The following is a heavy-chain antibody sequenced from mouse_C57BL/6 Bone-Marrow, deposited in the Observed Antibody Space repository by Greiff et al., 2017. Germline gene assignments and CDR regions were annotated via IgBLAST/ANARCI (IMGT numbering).Heavy chain of an antibody. J-gene: IGHJ2*01. V-gene: IGHV1-64*01. CDR3: ARTFITTVGYFDY. CDR1: GYTFTSYW. CDR2: IHPNSGST. D-gene: IGHD1-1*01. Sequence: QVQLQQPGAELVTPGASVTLSCKASGYTFTSYWMHWVKQRPGQGLEWIGMIHPNSGSTNYNEKFKSKVTLTVDQSSSTAYMQLSSLTSEDSAVYYCARTFITTVGYFDYWGQGTTLTVSS.